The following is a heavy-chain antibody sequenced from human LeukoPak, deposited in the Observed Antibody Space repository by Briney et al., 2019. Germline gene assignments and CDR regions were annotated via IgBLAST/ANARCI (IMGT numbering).Heavy chain of an antibody. CDR1: GFTFSSYA. CDR3: ARQGLLWFGELLPPFDY. D-gene: IGHD3-10*01. CDR2: ISGSGGST. Sequence: GGSLRLSCAASGFTFSSYAMSWVRQAPGKGLEWVSAISGSGGSTYYADSVKGRFTISRDNSKNTLYLQMNSLRAEDTAVYYCARQGLLWFGELLPPFDYWGQGTLVTVSS. V-gene: IGHV3-23*01. J-gene: IGHJ4*02.